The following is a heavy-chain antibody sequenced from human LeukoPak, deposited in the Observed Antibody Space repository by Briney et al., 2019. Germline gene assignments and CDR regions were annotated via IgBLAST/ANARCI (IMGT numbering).Heavy chain of an antibody. V-gene: IGHV3-48*03. CDR3: TRNYDFWSGPPAGYGMDV. D-gene: IGHD3-3*01. J-gene: IGHJ6*02. CDR2: ISSSGSTM. Sequence: GGSLRLSCAASGFTFSSYEMNWVRQAPGKGLEWVSYISSSGSTMYYADSVKGRFTISRDNAKNSLYLQMNSLRAEDTAVYYCTRNYDFWSGPPAGYGMDVWGQGTTVTVSS. CDR1: GFTFSSYE.